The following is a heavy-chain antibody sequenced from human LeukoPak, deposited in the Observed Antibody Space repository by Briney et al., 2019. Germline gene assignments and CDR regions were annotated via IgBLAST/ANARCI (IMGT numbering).Heavy chain of an antibody. CDR3: ARDDGFYGSGSTPYYYYYGMDV. V-gene: IGHV3-48*02. D-gene: IGHD3-10*01. CDR1: GFTFSSYS. J-gene: IGHJ6*02. Sequence: GGSLRLSCAASGFTFSSYSMNWVRQAPGKGPEWVSYISSSSSTIYYADSVKGRFTISRDNAKNSLYLQMNSLRDEDTAVYYCARDDGFYGSGSTPYYYYYGMDVWGQGTTVTVSS. CDR2: ISSSSSTI.